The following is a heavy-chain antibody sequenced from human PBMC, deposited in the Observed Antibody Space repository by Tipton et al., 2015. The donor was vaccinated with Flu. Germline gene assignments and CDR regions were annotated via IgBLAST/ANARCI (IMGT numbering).Heavy chain of an antibody. V-gene: IGHV4-39*01. D-gene: IGHD3-10*02. J-gene: IGHJ4*02. CDR1: GGSISTSSYN. CDR3: ARLSYYDVDLKNFYFDY. CDR2: IYYSGRI. Sequence: TLSLTCTDSGGSISTSSYNWGWIRQPPGRGLEWIGSIYYSGRIYHNPSLKSRVTISVDTSKSQFSLMLRSVTAADTAVYYCARLSYYDVDLKNFYFDYWGRGALVTVSS.